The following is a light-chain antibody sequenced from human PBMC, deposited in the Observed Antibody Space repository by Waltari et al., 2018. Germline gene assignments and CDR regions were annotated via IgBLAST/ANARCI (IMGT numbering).Light chain of an antibody. CDR1: ELGDKF. J-gene: IGLJ2*01. CDR3: QAWDSSTLV. CDR2: QDN. Sequence: SYELTQQPSVSVSPGQTASIPCHGNELGDKFTCWYQQRPGQSPVLVIYQDNKRPSGISERFSGSNSGNTATLTVTGTQATDEADYYCQAWDSSTLVFGGGTKLIVL. V-gene: IGLV3-1*01.